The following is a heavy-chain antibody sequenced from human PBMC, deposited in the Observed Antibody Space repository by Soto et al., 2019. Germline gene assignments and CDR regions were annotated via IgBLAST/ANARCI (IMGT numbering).Heavy chain of an antibody. CDR1: GFTFSSYA. D-gene: IGHD3-22*01. V-gene: IGHV3-30-3*01. CDR2: ISYDGSNK. J-gene: IGHJ4*02. Sequence: GGSLRLSCAASGFTFSSYAMHWVRQAPGKGLEWVAVISYDGSNKYYADSVKGRFTISRDNPKNTLYLQMNSLRAEDTAVYYCARAIHYYDSSGYYYGGVDYWGQGTLVTVSS. CDR3: ARAIHYYDSSGYYYGGVDY.